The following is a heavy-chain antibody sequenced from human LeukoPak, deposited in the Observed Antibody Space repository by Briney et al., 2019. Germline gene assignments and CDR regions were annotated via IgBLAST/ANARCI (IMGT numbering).Heavy chain of an antibody. V-gene: IGHV4-34*01. D-gene: IGHD6-19*01. J-gene: IGHJ4*02. CDR3: ARGAGWYNY. CDR2: INHSGST. CDR1: GGSFSGYY. Sequence: SETLSLTCAVYGGSFSGYYWSWIRQPPGKGLEWIGEINHSGSTSYNPSLKSRVTISIDTSKKQFSLKMRSVTAADTAVYYCARGAGWYNYWGQGTLVTVSS.